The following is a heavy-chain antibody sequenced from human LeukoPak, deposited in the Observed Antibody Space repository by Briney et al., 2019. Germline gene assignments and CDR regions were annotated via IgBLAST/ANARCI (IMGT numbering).Heavy chain of an antibody. Sequence: GGSLRLSCAASGFTLSTYAMSWVRQAPGKGLEWVSTISGSGGSTYYADSVKGRFTISRDNSKNTLYLQMNSLRAEDTAVYYCAKLRGATINAWYFDYWGQGTLVTVSS. J-gene: IGHJ4*02. CDR2: ISGSGGST. V-gene: IGHV3-23*01. CDR1: GFTLSTYA. CDR3: AKLRGATINAWYFDY. D-gene: IGHD5-12*01.